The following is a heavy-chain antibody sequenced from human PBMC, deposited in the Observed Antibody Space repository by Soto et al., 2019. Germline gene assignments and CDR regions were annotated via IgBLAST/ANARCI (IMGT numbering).Heavy chain of an antibody. CDR3: ARCSLVVVPAPGFDP. J-gene: IGHJ5*02. CDR1: GGSISSGNSYS. D-gene: IGHD2-2*01. V-gene: IGHV4-30-2*01. Sequence: SETLSLTCAVSGGSISSGNSYSWSWIRQPPGKGLEWIGSISHTGSTSYNPSLKGRVTMSVDKSKNQFSLKLSSVTAADTALYYCARCSLVVVPAPGFDPWGRGTLVTDSS. CDR2: ISHTGST.